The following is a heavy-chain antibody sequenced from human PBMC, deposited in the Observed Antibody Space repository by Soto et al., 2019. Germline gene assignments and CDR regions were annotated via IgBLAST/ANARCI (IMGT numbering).Heavy chain of an antibody. J-gene: IGHJ4*02. D-gene: IGHD6-6*01. CDR1: GFTFSDYG. CDR3: AKEMYPRTVLDSSSPWGDY. V-gene: IGHV3-30*18. Sequence: GGSLRLSCAVSGFTFSDYGMHWVRQAPGKGLEWVAVVPYDGSYKYYADSVKGRFTVSRDLSGNTLFLQMNSLRLEDTAVYFCAKEMYPRTVLDSSSPWGDYWGQGXLVTVS. CDR2: VPYDGSYK.